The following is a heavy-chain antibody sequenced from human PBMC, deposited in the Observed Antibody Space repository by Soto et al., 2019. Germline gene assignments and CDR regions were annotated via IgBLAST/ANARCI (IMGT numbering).Heavy chain of an antibody. CDR1: GGSISSSNW. Sequence: SETLSLTCAVSGGSISSSNWWSWVRQTPGKGLEWIGEIYHSGTTNYNPSLKSRATISVDKSKNHFSLKLTSVTAADTAVYYCARDRVAATRTSYYGLDAWGQGTTVTVSS. J-gene: IGHJ6*02. CDR3: ARDRVAATRTSYYGLDA. D-gene: IGHD6-25*01. V-gene: IGHV4-4*02. CDR2: IYHSGTT.